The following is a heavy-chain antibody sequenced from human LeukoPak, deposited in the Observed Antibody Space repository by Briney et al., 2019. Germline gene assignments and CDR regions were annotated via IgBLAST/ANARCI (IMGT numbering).Heavy chain of an antibody. D-gene: IGHD1-26*01. V-gene: IGHV4-59*01. CDR3: ARGGTVGVTSDY. CDR2: IYYSGST. J-gene: IGHJ4*02. Sequence: PGGSLRLSCAASGFTFSSYAMSWIRQPPGKGLEWIGYIYYSGSTNYNPSLKSRVTISVDTSKNQFSLKLSSVTAADTAVYYCARGGTVGVTSDYWGQGTLVTVSS. CDR1: GFTFSSYA.